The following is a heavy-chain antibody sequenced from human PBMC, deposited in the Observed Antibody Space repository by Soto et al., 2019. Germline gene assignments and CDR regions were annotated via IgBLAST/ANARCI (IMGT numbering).Heavy chain of an antibody. CDR2: IYPGDSDT. J-gene: IGHJ5*02. D-gene: IGHD2-15*01. CDR3: ARSGCSGGSCYYESVWFDP. V-gene: IGHV5-51*01. CDR1: GYSFTSYW. Sequence: GESLKISCKGSGYSFTSYWIGWVRQMPGKGLEWMGIIYPGDSDTRYSPSFQGQVTISADKSISTAYLQWSSLKASDTAMYYCARSGCSGGSCYYESVWFDPWGQGTLVTVSS.